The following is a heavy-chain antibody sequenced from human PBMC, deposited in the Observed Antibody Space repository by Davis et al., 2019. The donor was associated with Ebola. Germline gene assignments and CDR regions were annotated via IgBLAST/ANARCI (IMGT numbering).Heavy chain of an antibody. V-gene: IGHV3-69-1*01. CDR1: GFTVSGNY. CDR3: ASGLRGYSYGNWFDT. Sequence: PGGSLRLSCAASGFTVSGNYMNWVRQAPGKGLEWVSSITSNSYIYYADSVKGRFTISRDNAKNSLYLQMNSLRAEDTAVYYCASGLRGYSYGNWFDTWGQGTLVTVSS. D-gene: IGHD5-18*01. J-gene: IGHJ5*02. CDR2: ITSNSYI.